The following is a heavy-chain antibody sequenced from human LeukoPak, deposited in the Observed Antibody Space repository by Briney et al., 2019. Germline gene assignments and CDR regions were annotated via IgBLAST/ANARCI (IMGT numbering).Heavy chain of an antibody. Sequence: GGSLRLSCAASGFTFDDYAMHWVRQAPGKGLEWVSGISWNSGSIGYADSAKGRFTISRDNAKNSLYLQMNSLRAEDTALYYCAKGGKVSYYYGSGSYADYWGQGTLVTVSS. J-gene: IGHJ4*02. D-gene: IGHD3-10*01. V-gene: IGHV3-9*01. CDR2: ISWNSGSI. CDR3: AKGGKVSYYYGSGSYADY. CDR1: GFTFDDYA.